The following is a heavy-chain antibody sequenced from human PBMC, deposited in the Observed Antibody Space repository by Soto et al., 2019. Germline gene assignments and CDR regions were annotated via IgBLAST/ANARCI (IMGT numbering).Heavy chain of an antibody. D-gene: IGHD4-17*01. CDR3: ARSYETTVTFDF. J-gene: IGHJ4*02. CDR1: GGSFSSYY. V-gene: IGHV4-34*01. Sequence: QVQLQQCGAGLLKPSETLSLTCAVYGGSFSSYYWTWIRQPPGKGLEWIGEINHGGSTSYNPSLKSRVTISVDTSKNQFSLQLNSVTAADTAVYYCARSYETTVTFDFWGQGTLVTVSS. CDR2: INHGGST.